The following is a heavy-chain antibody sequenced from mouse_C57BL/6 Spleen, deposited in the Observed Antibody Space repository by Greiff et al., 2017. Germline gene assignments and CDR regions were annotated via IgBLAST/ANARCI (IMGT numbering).Heavy chain of an antibody. Sequence: EVKLMESGGGLVQPGGSLSLSCAASGFTFTDYYMSWVRQPPGKALEWLGFIRNKANGYTTEYSASVKGRFTISRDNSQSILYLQMNALRAEDSATYYCARYASVVAWYFDVWGTGTTVTVSS. CDR2: IRNKANGYTT. CDR1: GFTFTDYY. J-gene: IGHJ1*03. D-gene: IGHD1-1*01. V-gene: IGHV7-3*01. CDR3: ARYASVVAWYFDV.